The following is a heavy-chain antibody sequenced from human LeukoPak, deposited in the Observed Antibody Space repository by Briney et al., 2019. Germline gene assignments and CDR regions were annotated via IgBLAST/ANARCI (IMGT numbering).Heavy chain of an antibody. D-gene: IGHD1-20*01. CDR3: AKEDNWNLRGFDY. Sequence: PGGSLRLSCAASGFTFSSYGMHWVRQAPGKGLEWVAFIRYDGSNKYYADSVKGRFTISRDNSKNTLYLQMNSLRAEDTAVYYCAKEDNWNLRGFDYWGQGTLVTVSS. V-gene: IGHV3-30*02. J-gene: IGHJ4*02. CDR2: IRYDGSNK. CDR1: GFTFSSYG.